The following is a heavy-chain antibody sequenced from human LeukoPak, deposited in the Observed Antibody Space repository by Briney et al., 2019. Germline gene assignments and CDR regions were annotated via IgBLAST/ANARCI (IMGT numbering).Heavy chain of an antibody. Sequence: GGSLRLSCAAPGFTVSSNHMSWVRQAPGKGLEWVSVIYSGGITYYADSVKGRFTISRDNSKNTLYLQMNSLRAEDTAVYYCARDRPQTSGYTFDYWGQGTLVTVSS. CDR1: GFTVSSNH. V-gene: IGHV3-66*01. D-gene: IGHD3-22*01. CDR2: IYSGGIT. J-gene: IGHJ4*02. CDR3: ARDRPQTSGYTFDY.